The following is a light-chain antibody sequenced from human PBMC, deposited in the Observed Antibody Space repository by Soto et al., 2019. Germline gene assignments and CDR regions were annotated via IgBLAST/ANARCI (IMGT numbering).Light chain of an antibody. CDR2: GAS. V-gene: IGKV1-9*01. Sequence: QLTQSPSSLSASVGDRVTITCRASQGVRSYLAWFQQRPGKAPKLLIFGASTLQNGVPARFSGGGFGTEFTLTSTRLQPEDFAPYYCHQVDTYPRTFGQGTKVEIK. CDR1: QGVRSY. CDR3: HQVDTYPRT. J-gene: IGKJ1*01.